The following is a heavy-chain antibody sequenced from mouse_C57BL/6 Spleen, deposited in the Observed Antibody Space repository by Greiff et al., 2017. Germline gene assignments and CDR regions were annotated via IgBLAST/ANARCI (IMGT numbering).Heavy chain of an antibody. Sequence: VKLLESGAELVRPGASVTLSCKASGYTFTDYEMHWVKQTPVHGLEWIGAIDPETGGTAYNQKFKGKAILTADKSSSTAYMELRSLTSEDSAVYYCTRGRLRRFDYWGQGTTLTVSS. CDR2: IDPETGGT. CDR3: TRGRLRRFDY. CDR1: GYTFTDYE. V-gene: IGHV1-15*01. J-gene: IGHJ2*01.